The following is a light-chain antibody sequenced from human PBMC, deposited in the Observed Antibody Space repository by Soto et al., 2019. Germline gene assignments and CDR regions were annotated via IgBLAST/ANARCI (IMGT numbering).Light chain of an antibody. J-gene: IGKJ5*01. CDR1: QDIRGA. Sequence: AIQVTQSPSSLSASVGDRVTITCRASQDIRGALAWYQQKPGKAPKLLIYDVSTLESGVPSRFSGSGSGTEFTLAISSLQPEDFGTYYCQQFNSSPITFGHGTRREIK. V-gene: IGKV1-13*02. CDR2: DVS. CDR3: QQFNSSPIT.